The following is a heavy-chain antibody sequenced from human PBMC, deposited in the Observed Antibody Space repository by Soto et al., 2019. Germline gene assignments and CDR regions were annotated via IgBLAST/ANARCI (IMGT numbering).Heavy chain of an antibody. V-gene: IGHV3-9*01. CDR3: ANDRLDWNNGSFDY. J-gene: IGHJ4*02. CDR2: ISWNSGSI. CDR1: GFTFDDYA. D-gene: IGHD1-1*01. Sequence: EVQLVESGGGLVQPGRSLRLSCAASGFTFDDYAMHWVRQAPGKGLEWVSGISWNSGSIGYADSVKGRFTISRDIAKNSLYLQMNTLRAEDTALYYCANDRLDWNNGSFDYWGQGTLVTVSS.